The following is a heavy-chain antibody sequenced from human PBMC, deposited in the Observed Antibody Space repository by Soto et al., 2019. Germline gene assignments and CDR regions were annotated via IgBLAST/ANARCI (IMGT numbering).Heavy chain of an antibody. CDR2: ISGSGGST. Sequence: LRLYCAASGFTFSSYAMSWVRQAPGKGLEWVSAISGSGGSTYYADSVKGRFTISRDNSKNTLYLQMNSLRAEDTAVYYCAKWDCSSTSCAYGMDVWGQGTTVTVSS. CDR1: GFTFSSYA. J-gene: IGHJ6*02. D-gene: IGHD2-2*01. V-gene: IGHV3-23*01. CDR3: AKWDCSSTSCAYGMDV.